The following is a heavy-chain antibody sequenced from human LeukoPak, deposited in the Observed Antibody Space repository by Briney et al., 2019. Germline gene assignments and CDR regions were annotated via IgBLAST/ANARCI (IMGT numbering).Heavy chain of an antibody. CDR2: ISSSGSTI. J-gene: IGHJ6*03. Sequence: GGSLRLSCAASGFTFSDYYMSWIRQAPGKGLEWVSYISSSGSTIYYADSVKGRFTISRDNAKNSLYLQMNSLRAEDTAVYYCARDGGYYDFLNLYYYYYTDVWGKGTTVTVSS. CDR3: ARDGGYYDFLNLYYYYYTDV. CDR1: GFTFSDYY. D-gene: IGHD3-9*01. V-gene: IGHV3-11*04.